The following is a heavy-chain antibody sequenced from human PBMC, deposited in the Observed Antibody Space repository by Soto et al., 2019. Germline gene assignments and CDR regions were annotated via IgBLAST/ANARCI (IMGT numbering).Heavy chain of an antibody. V-gene: IGHV3-33*01. Sequence: QVQLVESGGGVVQPGRSLRLSCAASGFTFSSYSMHWVRQAPGKGLEWVAVIWYDGSNKYYADSVKGRFTISRDNSKNTLYLQMNSLRAEDTAVYYCARVYYDSSGYYRYLDYWGQGTLVTVSS. J-gene: IGHJ4*02. CDR3: ARVYYDSSGYYRYLDY. D-gene: IGHD3-22*01. CDR1: GFTFSSYS. CDR2: IWYDGSNK.